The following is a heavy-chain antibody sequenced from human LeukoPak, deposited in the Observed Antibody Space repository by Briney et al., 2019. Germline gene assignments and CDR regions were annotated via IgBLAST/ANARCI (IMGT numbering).Heavy chain of an antibody. D-gene: IGHD2-2*02. CDR2: ISSSGSTI. CDR1: GFTFSDYY. Sequence: PGGSLRLFCAASGFTFSDYYMSWIRQAPGKGLEGVSYISSSGSTIYYADSVKGRFTISRDNAKNSLYLQMNSLRAEDTAVYYCAREHCSSTSCYIFNWFDPWGQGTLVTVSS. V-gene: IGHV3-11*01. J-gene: IGHJ5*02. CDR3: AREHCSSTSCYIFNWFDP.